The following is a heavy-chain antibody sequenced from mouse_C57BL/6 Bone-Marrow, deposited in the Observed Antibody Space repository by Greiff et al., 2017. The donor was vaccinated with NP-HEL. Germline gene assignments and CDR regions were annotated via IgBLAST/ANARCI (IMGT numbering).Heavy chain of an antibody. CDR1: GFAFSDAW. Sequence: EVKLEESGGGLVQPGGSMKLSCAASGFAFSDAWMDWVRQSPEKGLEWVAEIRNKANNHATYYAESVKGRFTISRDDSKSSVYLQMNSLRAEDTGIYYCTRQTGRGPFDYWGQGTTLTVSS. CDR3: TRQTGRGPFDY. V-gene: IGHV6-6*01. D-gene: IGHD4-1*01. J-gene: IGHJ2*01. CDR2: IRNKANNHAT.